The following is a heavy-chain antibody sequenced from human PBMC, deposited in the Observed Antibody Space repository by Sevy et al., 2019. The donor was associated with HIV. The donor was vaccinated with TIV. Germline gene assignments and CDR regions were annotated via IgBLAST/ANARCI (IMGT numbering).Heavy chain of an antibody. CDR3: AAEYSYGYEY. D-gene: IGHD5-18*01. CDR2: ISVGGGSI. Sequence: GGSLRLSCTASRFTFTNNPMSWVRQAPGKGLEWVSAISVGGGSIYYADSVKGRFTISRDTSNNKVYLQMDSLRADDTAVYYCAAEYSYGYEYWGQGTLVTVSS. J-gene: IGHJ4*02. V-gene: IGHV3-23*01. CDR1: RFTFTNNP.